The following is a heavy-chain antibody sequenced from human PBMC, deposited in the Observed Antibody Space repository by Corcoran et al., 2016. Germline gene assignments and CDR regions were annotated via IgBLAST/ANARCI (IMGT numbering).Heavy chain of an antibody. CDR1: GGSINNYY. CDR2: IHSGGTT. V-gene: IGHV4-59*01. J-gene: IGHJ3*02. CDR3: ARHMPGPFDI. D-gene: IGHD2-2*01. Sequence: QVQLQESGPGLVKPSETLSLTCTVSGGSINNYYWSWIRQPPGKGLVWIVYIHSGGTTKYNPSLNSRVTISVDTSKNQFFLELRSVTAADTAVYYCARHMPGPFDIWGQGTVVTVSS.